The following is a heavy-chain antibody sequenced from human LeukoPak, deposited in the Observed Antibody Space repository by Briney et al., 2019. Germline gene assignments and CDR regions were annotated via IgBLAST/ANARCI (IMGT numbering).Heavy chain of an antibody. CDR2: IKNDGTVK. CDR1: GFTFSSYA. V-gene: IGHV3-7*01. Sequence: GGSLRLSCAASGFTFSSYAMHWVRQAPGKGLEWVANIKNDGTVKNYVDSVKGRFTISRDNAKNSLYLQMNSLRAEDTAVYYCAKDSYSKGDYWGQGVLVTVSS. D-gene: IGHD6-13*01. J-gene: IGHJ4*02. CDR3: AKDSYSKGDY.